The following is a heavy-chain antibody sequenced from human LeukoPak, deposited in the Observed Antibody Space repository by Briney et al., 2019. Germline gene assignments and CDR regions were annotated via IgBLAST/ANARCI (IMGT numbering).Heavy chain of an antibody. CDR2: ITRNSDGGTT. J-gene: IGHJ4*02. CDR1: GFTFSDAW. D-gene: IGHD6-19*01. V-gene: IGHV3-15*01. CDR3: TTHRDPYSSPFDN. Sequence: PGGSLRLSCAASGFTFSDAWMSWVRQAPGEGPEWVARITRNSDGGTTDYATPVKGRFTISRDDSKSTVFLQMDSLKTEDTAIYYCTTHRDPYSSPFDNWGQGTLVTVSS.